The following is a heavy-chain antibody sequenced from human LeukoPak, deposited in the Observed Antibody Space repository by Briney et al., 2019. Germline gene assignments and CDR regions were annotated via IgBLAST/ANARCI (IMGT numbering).Heavy chain of an antibody. CDR2: ISSSGSTR. Sequence: GGSLRLSCAASGFTLNNYEMNWVRQAPGKGLEWVSYISSSGSTRYYADSVKGRFTISRDNAKNSLYLQMNSLRAEDTAVYYCARGGLGGLGYWGQGTLVTVSS. J-gene: IGHJ4*02. D-gene: IGHD3-16*01. CDR3: ARGGLGGLGY. CDR1: GFTLNNYE. V-gene: IGHV3-48*03.